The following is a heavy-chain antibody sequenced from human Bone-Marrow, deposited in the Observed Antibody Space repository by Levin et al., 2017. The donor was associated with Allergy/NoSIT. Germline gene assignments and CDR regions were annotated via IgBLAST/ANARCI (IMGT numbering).Heavy chain of an antibody. V-gene: IGHV3-23*01. D-gene: IGHD6-19*01. Sequence: GESLKISCAASGFTFTSYAMSWVRQAPGKGLEWVSGISGSGDSTYYSDSVKGRFTISRDYSKNTLYLQMNSLRAEDTAIYYCAKNRQWLAPKNFDYWGQGTLVTVSS. CDR1: GFTFTSYA. J-gene: IGHJ4*02. CDR2: ISGSGDST. CDR3: AKNRQWLAPKNFDY.